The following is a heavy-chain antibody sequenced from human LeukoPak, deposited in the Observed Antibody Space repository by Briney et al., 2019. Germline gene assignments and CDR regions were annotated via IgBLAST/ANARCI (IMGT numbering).Heavy chain of an antibody. CDR2: MYYTGNT. Sequence: PSETLFLTCTVSGDSISSSSTYYWVWLRQPPGKGLEWIGSMYYTGNTYYNPSLKSRVAISVDMSKNQFSLKLNSVTAADTAVYYCARQAAGNYFGSGSYYPWGQGTLVAVSS. J-gene: IGHJ5*02. V-gene: IGHV4-39*01. CDR1: GDSISSSSTYY. D-gene: IGHD3-10*01. CDR3: ARQAAGNYFGSGSYYP.